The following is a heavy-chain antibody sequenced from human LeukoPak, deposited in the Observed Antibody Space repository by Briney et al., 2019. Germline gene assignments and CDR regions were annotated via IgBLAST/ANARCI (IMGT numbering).Heavy chain of an antibody. D-gene: IGHD2-15*01. CDR3: ASLLLYCSGSTCFSDY. CDR1: GFRFSNYG. Sequence: GGSLRLSCAGSGFRFSNYGIHWVCQAPGKGLEWVAVISSDGNHKYYADSVKGRFTISRDNSKNTLYLQMNSLTTEDTAVYYCASLLLYCSGSTCFSDYWGQGTLVTVSS. CDR2: ISSDGNHK. V-gene: IGHV3-30*03. J-gene: IGHJ4*02.